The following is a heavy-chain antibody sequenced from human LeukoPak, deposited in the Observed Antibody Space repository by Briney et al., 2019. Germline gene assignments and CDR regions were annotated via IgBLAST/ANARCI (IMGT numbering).Heavy chain of an antibody. J-gene: IGHJ4*02. CDR3: AKNLGYSGYDKEAVADPQDY. CDR2: ISGSGGST. V-gene: IGHV3-23*01. CDR1: GFTFSSYA. D-gene: IGHD5-12*01. Sequence: GGSLRLSCAASGFTFSSYAMSWVRQAPGKGLEWVSAISGSGGSTYYADSVKGRFTISRDNSKNTLYLQMNSLGAEDTAIYYCAKNLGYSGYDKEAVADPQDYWGQGTLVTVSS.